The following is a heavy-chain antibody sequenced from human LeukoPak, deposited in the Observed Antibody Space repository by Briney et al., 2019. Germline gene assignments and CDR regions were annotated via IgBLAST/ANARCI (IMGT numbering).Heavy chain of an antibody. CDR1: GFTFSSSS. CDR2: ISSSSSYI. Sequence: GGSLRLSCAASGFTFSSSSMNWVRQAPGKGLEWVSSISSSSSYINYADSLKGRFTISRDNAKNSLYLQMNSLRAEDTAVYYCASRTAMVTTDAFDIWGQGTMVTVSS. CDR3: ASRTAMVTTDAFDI. D-gene: IGHD5-18*01. V-gene: IGHV3-21*01. J-gene: IGHJ3*02.